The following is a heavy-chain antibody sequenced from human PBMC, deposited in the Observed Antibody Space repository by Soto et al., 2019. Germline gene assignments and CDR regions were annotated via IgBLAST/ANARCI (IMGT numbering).Heavy chain of an antibody. CDR3: ARGATTVPTYFDY. D-gene: IGHD4-17*01. V-gene: IGHV4-34*01. CDR1: XSGXY. Sequence: XSGXYXXWIRQPPGKGLEWIGEINHSGSTNYNPSLKSRVTISVDTSKNQFSLKLSSVTAADTAVYYCARGATTVPTYFDYWGQGTLVTVSS. CDR2: INHSGST. J-gene: IGHJ4*02.